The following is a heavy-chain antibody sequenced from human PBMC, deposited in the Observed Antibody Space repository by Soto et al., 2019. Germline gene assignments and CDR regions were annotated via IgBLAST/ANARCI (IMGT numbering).Heavy chain of an antibody. D-gene: IGHD3-3*01. CDR2: ISGSGGST. J-gene: IGHJ6*02. CDR3: AKAATSFGVVTHYYYYGMDV. Sequence: EVQLLESGGGLVQPGGSLRLSCAASGFTFSSYAMSWVRQAPGKGLEWVSAISGSGGSTYYADSVKGRFTISRDNSKNTLYLQMNSLRAEDTAVYYCAKAATSFGVVTHYYYYGMDVWGQGTTVTVSS. CDR1: GFTFSSYA. V-gene: IGHV3-23*01.